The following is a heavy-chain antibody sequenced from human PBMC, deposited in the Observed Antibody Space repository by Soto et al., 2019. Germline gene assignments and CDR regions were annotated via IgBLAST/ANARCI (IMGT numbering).Heavy chain of an antibody. J-gene: IGHJ4*02. D-gene: IGHD6-13*01. CDR3: AREKSSWYDY. CDR1: GYTFTSYD. V-gene: IGHV1-8*01. Sequence: QVQLVQSGAEVKKPGASVKVSCKASGYTFTSYDINWVRQATGQGLEWMGWMNPNSGSTVYAQKLQGRVPMTSTTSISTAYMELSSLRSEDTAVYYCAREKSSWYDYWGQGTLATVSS. CDR2: MNPNSGST.